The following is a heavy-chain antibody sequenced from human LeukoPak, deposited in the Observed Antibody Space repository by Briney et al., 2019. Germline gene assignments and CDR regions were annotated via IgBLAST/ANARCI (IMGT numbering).Heavy chain of an antibody. CDR3: ARENHDYGDPLSGFDY. J-gene: IGHJ4*02. D-gene: IGHD4-17*01. V-gene: IGHV1-3*01. Sequence: ASVKVSCKASGYTFTSYAMHWVRQAPGQRLEWMGWINAGNGNTKYSQKFQGRVTITRDTSASTAYMELSSLRSEDTAVYYCARENHDYGDPLSGFDYWGQGTLVTVSS. CDR2: INAGNGNT. CDR1: GYTFTSYA.